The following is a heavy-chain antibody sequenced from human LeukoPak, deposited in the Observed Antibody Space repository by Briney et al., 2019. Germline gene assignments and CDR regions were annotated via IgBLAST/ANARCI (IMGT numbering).Heavy chain of an antibody. D-gene: IGHD6-13*01. V-gene: IGHV4-61*02. Sequence: SETLSLTCTVSGGSISSGSYYWSWIRQPAGKGLEWIGRIYTSGSTNYNPSLKSRVTISVDTSKNQFSLKLSSVTAADTAVYYCASDGYSSGWYGPQKGMSAFDIWGQGTMVTVSS. CDR3: ASDGYSSGWYGPQKGMSAFDI. CDR2: IYTSGST. J-gene: IGHJ3*02. CDR1: GGSISSGSYY.